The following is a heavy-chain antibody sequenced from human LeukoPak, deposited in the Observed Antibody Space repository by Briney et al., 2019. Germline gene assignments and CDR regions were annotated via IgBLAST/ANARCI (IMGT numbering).Heavy chain of an antibody. CDR2: INSDGSST. D-gene: IGHD6-13*01. Sequence: SLRLSCAASGFTFSSYWMHWVRQAPRKGLVWVSRINSDGSSTSYADSVKGRFAISRDNAKNTLYLQMNSLRAEDTAVYYCVRQQLVRYYYYGMDVWGKGTTVTVSS. CDR3: VRQQLVRYYYYGMDV. J-gene: IGHJ6*04. CDR1: GFTFSSYW. V-gene: IGHV3-74*01.